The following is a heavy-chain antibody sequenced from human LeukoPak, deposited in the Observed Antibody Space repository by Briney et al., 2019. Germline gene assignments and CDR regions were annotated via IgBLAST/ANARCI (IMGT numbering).Heavy chain of an antibody. Sequence: SQTLSLTCTVSGGSISSGGYYWSRIRQPPGKGLEWIGYIYHSGSTYYNPSLKSRVTISVDRSKNQFSLKLSSVTAADTAGYYRAREPGLYNLNHRRVHPWGQGTLVTVSS. CDR2: IYHSGST. J-gene: IGHJ5*02. CDR3: AREPGLYNLNHRRVHP. D-gene: IGHD1-14*01. V-gene: IGHV4-30-2*01. CDR1: GGSISSGGYY.